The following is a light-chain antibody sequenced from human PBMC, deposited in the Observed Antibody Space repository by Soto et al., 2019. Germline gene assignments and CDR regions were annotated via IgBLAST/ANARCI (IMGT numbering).Light chain of an antibody. CDR1: QSVSSY. Sequence: EIVLTQSPATLSLSPGERATLSCRASQSVSSYLAWYQQKPGQAPRPLIYDASNRATGIPARFSGSGSGTDFNLTISSLEPEDFAVYYCQQRSNWSITFGQGTRLEIK. CDR3: QQRSNWSIT. CDR2: DAS. V-gene: IGKV3-11*01. J-gene: IGKJ5*01.